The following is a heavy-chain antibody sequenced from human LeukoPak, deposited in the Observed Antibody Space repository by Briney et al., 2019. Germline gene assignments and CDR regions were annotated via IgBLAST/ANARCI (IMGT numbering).Heavy chain of an antibody. CDR2: INSDGSST. CDR1: GFTFSSYW. D-gene: IGHD2-2*02. V-gene: IGHV3-74*01. J-gene: IGHJ5*02. Sequence: AGGSLRLSCAASGFTFSSYWMHWVRQAPGKGLVWVSRINSDGSSTSYADSVKGRFTIPRDNAKNTLYLQMNSLRAEDTAVYYCTLLYPFDWFDPWGQGTLVTVSS. CDR3: TLLYPFDWFDP.